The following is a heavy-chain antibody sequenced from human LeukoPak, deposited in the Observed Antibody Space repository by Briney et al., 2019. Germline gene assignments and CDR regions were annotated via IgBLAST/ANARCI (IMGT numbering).Heavy chain of an antibody. CDR3: AREYSSGWAYYMDV. D-gene: IGHD6-19*01. V-gene: IGHV3-11*04. J-gene: IGHJ6*03. CDR2: ISSSGSIM. Sequence: GGSLRLSCAASGFTFSDYYMSWIRQAPGKGLEWVSYISSSGSIMYYADSVKGRFTISRDNAENSLNLQMNSLRAEDTAVYYCAREYSSGWAYYMDVWGKGTTVTVSS. CDR1: GFTFSDYY.